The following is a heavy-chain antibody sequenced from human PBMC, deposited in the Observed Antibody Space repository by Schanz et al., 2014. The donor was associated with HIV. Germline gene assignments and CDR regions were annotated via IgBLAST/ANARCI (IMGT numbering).Heavy chain of an antibody. V-gene: IGHV3-74*01. CDR1: GFTFSGYG. Sequence: EVQLVESGGALVQPGGSLRLSCVASGFTFSGYGLHWVRQAPGEGLVWVSRISSDGRTTIYADYVKGRFTISRDNAKKTLYLQMNSLRAEDTAVYYCAREYLGYSSGFDPWGQGVLVTVSS. CDR2: ISSDGRTT. D-gene: IGHD6-19*01. J-gene: IGHJ5*02. CDR3: AREYLGYSSGFDP.